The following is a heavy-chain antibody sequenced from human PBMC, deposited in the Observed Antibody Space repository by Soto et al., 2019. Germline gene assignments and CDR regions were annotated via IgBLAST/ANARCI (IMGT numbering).Heavy chain of an antibody. CDR2: LYWDDDN. J-gene: IGHJ6*02. D-gene: IGHD2-21*02. V-gene: IGHV2-5*02. Sequence: QVTLKESGPTLVKPTQTLTLTCTVSGLSLRTTGVGVGWVRQPPGKALQWLALLYWDDDNRYSSSLRSRLTMAKDFSKKQVVLTMSNMYTVETAKYYCVQRRCGGDCLEVYPSHAYNGWDVWGQWTTVSVSS. CDR1: GLSLRTTGVG. CDR3: VQRRCGGDCLEVYPSHAYNGWDV.